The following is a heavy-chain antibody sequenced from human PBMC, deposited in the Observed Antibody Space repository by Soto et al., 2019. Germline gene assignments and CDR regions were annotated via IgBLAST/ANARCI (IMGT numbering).Heavy chain of an antibody. CDR2: ISKDGSNK. CDR3: GRGVTRQQTLYD. D-gene: IGHD2-8*01. CDR1: GFTFSNYA. J-gene: IGHJ4*02. Sequence: GGSLRLSCAASGFTFSNYAMHWVRQAPGKGLEWVALISKDGSNKYYADSVKGRFTISRDNSKNTLSLQVNSLRVEDTAVYYCGRGVTRQQTLYDWGQGTPVTVSS. V-gene: IGHV3-30-3*01.